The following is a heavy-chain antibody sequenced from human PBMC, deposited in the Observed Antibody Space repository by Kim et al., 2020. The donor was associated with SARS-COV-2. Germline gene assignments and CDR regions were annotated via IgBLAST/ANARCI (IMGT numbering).Heavy chain of an antibody. Sequence: GTTDYAAPVKGRFTISRDDSKNTLYLQMNSLKTEDTAVYYCTTGSVANDYWGQGTLVTVSS. V-gene: IGHV3-15*01. D-gene: IGHD2-15*01. CDR2: GTT. J-gene: IGHJ4*02. CDR3: TTGSVANDY.